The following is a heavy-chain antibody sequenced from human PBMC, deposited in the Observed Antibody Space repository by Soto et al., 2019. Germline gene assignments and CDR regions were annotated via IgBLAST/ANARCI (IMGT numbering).Heavy chain of an antibody. CDR3: ARGAEYYDISNARFDP. CDR1: GYSFASYW. D-gene: IGHD3-9*01. Sequence: EVQLVQSGAEVKKPGESLRISCKGSGYSFASYWINWVRQMPGKGLEWMGRIDPSDSYTNYSPSLQGHVTISVDKSISTAYLQWSSLKASDTAMYYCARGAEYYDISNARFDPWGQGTLVTVSS. V-gene: IGHV5-10-1*01. J-gene: IGHJ5*02. CDR2: IDPSDSYT.